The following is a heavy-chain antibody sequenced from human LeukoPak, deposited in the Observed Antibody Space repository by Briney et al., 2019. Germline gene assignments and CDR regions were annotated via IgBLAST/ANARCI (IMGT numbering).Heavy chain of an antibody. D-gene: IGHD3-10*01. J-gene: IGHJ6*03. V-gene: IGHV4-34*01. CDR3: ARRRPLKYGSGSYYTYYMDV. Sequence: SETLSLTCAVYGGSLSGYYWSWIRQPPGKGLEWIGEINHSGSTNYNPSLKSRVTISLDTSKNQFSLKLSSVTAADTAVYYCARRRPLKYGSGSYYTYYMDVWGKGTTVTISS. CDR1: GGSLSGYY. CDR2: INHSGST.